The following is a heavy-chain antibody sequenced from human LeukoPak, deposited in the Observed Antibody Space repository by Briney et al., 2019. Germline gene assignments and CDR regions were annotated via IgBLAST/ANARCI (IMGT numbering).Heavy chain of an antibody. Sequence: KPSETLSLTCAVYGGSFSGYYWSWIRQPPGKGLEWIGEINHSGSTNYNPSLKSRVTISVDTSKNQFSLKLSSVTAADTAVYYCARVGYNWNDQMGYYYYGMDVWGQGTTVTVSS. J-gene: IGHJ6*02. CDR2: INHSGST. V-gene: IGHV4-34*01. CDR1: GGSFSGYY. CDR3: ARVGYNWNDQMGYYYYGMDV. D-gene: IGHD1-1*01.